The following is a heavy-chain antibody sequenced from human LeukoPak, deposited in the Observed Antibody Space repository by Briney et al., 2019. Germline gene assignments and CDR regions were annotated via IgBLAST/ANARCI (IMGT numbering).Heavy chain of an antibody. D-gene: IGHD6-19*01. J-gene: IGHJ5*02. V-gene: IGHV4-59*08. Sequence: PSETLSLTCTVSGGSTSSYYWSWIRQPPGKGLEWIGYIYYSGSTNYNPSLKSRVTISVDTSKNQFSLKLSSVTAADTAVYYCARQGAGNWFDPWGQGTLVTVSS. CDR3: ARQGAGNWFDP. CDR1: GGSTSSYY. CDR2: IYYSGST.